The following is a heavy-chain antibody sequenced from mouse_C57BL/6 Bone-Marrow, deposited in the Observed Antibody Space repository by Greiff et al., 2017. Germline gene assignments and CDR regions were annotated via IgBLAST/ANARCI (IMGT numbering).Heavy chain of an antibody. J-gene: IGHJ4*01. CDR3: ARWGIYYGNYPYAMDY. D-gene: IGHD2-1*01. CDR1: GYTFTSYW. CDR2: IHPNSGST. Sequence: VQLQQPGAELVKPGASVKLSCKASGYTFTSYWMHWVKQRPGQGLEWIGMIHPNSGSTNYNEKFKSKATLTVDKSSSTAYMQLSSLTSEDSAVYYWARWGIYYGNYPYAMDYWGQGTSVTVSS. V-gene: IGHV1-64*01.